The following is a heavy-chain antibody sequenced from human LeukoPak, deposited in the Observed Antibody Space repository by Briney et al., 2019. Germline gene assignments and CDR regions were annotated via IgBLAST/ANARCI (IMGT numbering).Heavy chain of an antibody. V-gene: IGHV1-46*01. Sequence: ASVTVSFTASGYSFTSYYMHWVRQAPGQGLEWMGIINPSGGSTSYAQKVQGRVTMTRDTSTSTVYMDLSSLRSEDTAVYYCASTGYCSGGSCYAGTDAFDIWGQGTVVTVSS. D-gene: IGHD2-15*01. CDR3: ASTGYCSGGSCYAGTDAFDI. CDR1: GYSFTSYY. CDR2: INPSGGST. J-gene: IGHJ3*02.